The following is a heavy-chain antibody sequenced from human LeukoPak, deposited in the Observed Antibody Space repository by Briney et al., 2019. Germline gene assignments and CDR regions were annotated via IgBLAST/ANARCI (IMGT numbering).Heavy chain of an antibody. CDR2: IKEDGREK. J-gene: IGHJ6*03. V-gene: IGHV3-7*01. CDR3: ARQKAVVVVAATPDEDYGDYVDYYYYMDV. D-gene: IGHD2-15*01. CDR1: GFAVSRYW. Sequence: GGSLRLSCAASGFAVSRYWMSWVRQAPGKGREWVANIKEDGREKYYVDSVKGRLTIPRDNAKNSPSLQIRSLRAEDTAVYYCARQKAVVVVAATPDEDYGDYVDYYYYMDVGGKGTTVTVSS.